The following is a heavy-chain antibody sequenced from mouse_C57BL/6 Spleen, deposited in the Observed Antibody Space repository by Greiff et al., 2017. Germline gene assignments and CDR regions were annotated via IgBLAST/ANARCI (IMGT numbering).Heavy chain of an antibody. CDR1: GYTFTSYW. D-gene: IGHD2-2*01. J-gene: IGHJ4*01. Sequence: QVQLQQPGAELVKPGASVKMSCKASGYTFTSYWITWVKQRPGQGLEWIGDIYPGSGSTNYNETFKSKATLTVDTSSSTAYMQLSSLTSEDSAVYYCARSCGYEGIYYAMDYWGQGTSVTVSS. V-gene: IGHV1-55*01. CDR3: ARSCGYEGIYYAMDY. CDR2: IYPGSGST.